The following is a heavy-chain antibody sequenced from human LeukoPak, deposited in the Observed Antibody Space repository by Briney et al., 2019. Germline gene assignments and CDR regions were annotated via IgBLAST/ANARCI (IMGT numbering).Heavy chain of an antibody. CDR1: GYTFTGYY. V-gene: IGHV1-2*02. CDR2: INPNSGGT. CDR3: ARGMGYSGHDGIDY. Sequence: ASVKVSCKASGYTFTGYYMHWVRQAPGQGLEWMGWINPNSGGTNYAQKFQGRVTMTRDTPISTAYMELSRLRSDDTAVYYCARGMGYSGHDGIDYWGQGTLVTVSS. J-gene: IGHJ4*02. D-gene: IGHD5-12*01.